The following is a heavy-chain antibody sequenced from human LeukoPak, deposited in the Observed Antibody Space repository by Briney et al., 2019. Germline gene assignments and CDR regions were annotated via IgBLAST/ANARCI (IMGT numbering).Heavy chain of an antibody. Sequence: SVKVSCKASGGTFSSYAISWVRQAPGQGLEWMGGIIPIFGTANYAQKFQGRVTITADESTSTAYMELSSMRSEDTAMYYCARGLNSGSYYVGDYWGQGTLVTVSS. CDR1: GGTFSSYA. V-gene: IGHV1-69*13. CDR3: ARGLNSGSYYVGDY. D-gene: IGHD1-26*01. CDR2: IIPIFGTA. J-gene: IGHJ4*02.